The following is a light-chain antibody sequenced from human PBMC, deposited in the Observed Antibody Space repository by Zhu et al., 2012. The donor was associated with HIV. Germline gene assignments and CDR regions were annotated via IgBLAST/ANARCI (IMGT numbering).Light chain of an antibody. CDR2: GAS. J-gene: IGKJ2*01. V-gene: IGKV3-20*01. Sequence: EIVLTQSPATLSLSPGERATLSCRASQSVPTGYLAWYQQKPGQAPRLLIYGASSGATGIPERFSGSGSGTEFTLTISRLEPEDCAIYYCHHYGSLPVTFGQGAVLEI. CDR1: QSVPTGY. CDR3: HHYGSLPVT.